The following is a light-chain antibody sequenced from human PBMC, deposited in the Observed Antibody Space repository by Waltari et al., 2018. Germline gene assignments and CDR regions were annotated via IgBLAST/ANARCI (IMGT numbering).Light chain of an antibody. CDR1: QSVSSIY. V-gene: IGKV3-20*01. J-gene: IGKJ2*01. CDR3: QQYGSSPYT. Sequence: EIVLTQSPGPLSLSPGERSTLSCRAIQSVSSIYLAWYQQKPGQAPRLLNYGASSRATGIPDGFSGSGSGTDFTLTISRLEPEDFAVYYCQQYGSSPYTFGQGTKLEIK. CDR2: GAS.